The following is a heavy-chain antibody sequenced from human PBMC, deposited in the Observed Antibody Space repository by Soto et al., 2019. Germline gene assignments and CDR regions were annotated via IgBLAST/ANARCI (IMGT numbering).Heavy chain of an antibody. D-gene: IGHD2-15*01. J-gene: IGHJ4*02. V-gene: IGHV3-23*01. Sequence: GESLKISCAASGFTFSSYAMSWVRQAPGKGLEWVSAISGSGGSTYYADSVKGRFTISRDNSKNTLYLQMNSLRAEDTAVYYCAKLQGPGYCSGGSCYFDYWGQGTLVTVSS. CDR3: AKLQGPGYCSGGSCYFDY. CDR1: GFTFSSYA. CDR2: ISGSGGST.